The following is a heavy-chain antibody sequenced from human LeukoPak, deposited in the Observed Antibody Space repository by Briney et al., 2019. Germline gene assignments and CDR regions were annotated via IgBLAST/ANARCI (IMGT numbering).Heavy chain of an antibody. CDR1: GFTFSSYR. J-gene: IGHJ3*02. V-gene: IGHV3-74*01. CDR3: ARGGSGCFDI. D-gene: IGHD1-26*01. CDR2: INSGGSST. Sequence: PGGSLRLSCAASGFTFSSYRMHWVRHAPGKGLVWVSHINSGGSSTSYADSVRGRFTISRDNAKNTVDLQMNSLRAEDTAVYYCARGGSGCFDIWGQGTMVTVSS.